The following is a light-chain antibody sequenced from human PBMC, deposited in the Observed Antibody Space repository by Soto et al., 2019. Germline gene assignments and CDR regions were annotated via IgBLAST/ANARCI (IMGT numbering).Light chain of an antibody. V-gene: IGLV2-14*01. CDR3: SSYTSSSTLV. Sequence: QSALTQPASVSGSPGQSITISCSGTSSDVGGYNYVSWYQQSPGKAPKLLIYEVTNRPSGVSNRFSGSKSANTASLTISGLQAEDAAAYYCSSYTSSSTLVFGGGTKLTVL. CDR2: EVT. J-gene: IGLJ2*01. CDR1: SSDVGGYNY.